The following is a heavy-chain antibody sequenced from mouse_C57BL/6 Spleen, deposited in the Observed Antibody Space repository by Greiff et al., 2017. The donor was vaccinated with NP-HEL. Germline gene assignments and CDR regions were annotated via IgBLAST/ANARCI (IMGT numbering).Heavy chain of an antibody. Sequence: EVTLVESGGGLVQLKGSLKLSCAASGFSFNTYAMNWVRQAPGKGLEWVARIRSKSNNYATYYADSVKDRFTISRDDSESMLYLQMNNLKTEDTAMYYCVRHPYGSYAMDYWGQGTSVTVSS. CDR1: GFSFNTYA. V-gene: IGHV10-1*01. J-gene: IGHJ4*01. CDR3: VRHPYGSYAMDY. CDR2: IRSKSNNYAT. D-gene: IGHD2-2*01.